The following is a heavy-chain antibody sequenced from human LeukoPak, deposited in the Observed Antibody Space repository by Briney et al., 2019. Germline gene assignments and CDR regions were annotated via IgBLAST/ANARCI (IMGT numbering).Heavy chain of an antibody. CDR2: IYYSGST. Sequence: SETLSLTCTVSGGSISSSSYYWGWIRQPPGKGLEWIGSIYYSGSTYYNPSLKSRVTISVDTSKNQFSLKLSSVTAADTAVYYCARGRRRGVVVPAASNYFGYWGQGTLVTVSS. CDR1: GGSISSSSYY. J-gene: IGHJ4*02. D-gene: IGHD2-2*01. CDR3: ARGRRRGVVVPAASNYFGY. V-gene: IGHV4-39*01.